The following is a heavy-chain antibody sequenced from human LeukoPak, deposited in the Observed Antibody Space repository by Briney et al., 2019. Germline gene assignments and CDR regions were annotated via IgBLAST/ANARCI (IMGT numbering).Heavy chain of an antibody. V-gene: IGHV3-7*03. CDR3: ARGPGYCSGGSCYDWFDP. CDR2: IKQDGSEK. CDR1: GFTFSSYW. Sequence: GGSLRLSCAASGFTFSSYWMSWVRQAPGKGLEWVANIKQDGSEKYYVDSVKGRFTISRDNAKNSLYLQMNSLRSEDTAVYYCARGPGYCSGGSCYDWFDPWGQGTLVTVSS. D-gene: IGHD2-15*01. J-gene: IGHJ5*02.